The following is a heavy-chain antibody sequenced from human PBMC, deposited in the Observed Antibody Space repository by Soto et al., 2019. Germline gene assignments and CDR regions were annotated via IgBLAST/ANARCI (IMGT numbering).Heavy chain of an antibody. J-gene: IGHJ6*02. CDR2: TTPSVGST. CDR3: ARARDMDV. CDR1: GYSFTTYN. Sequence: QVQLVQSGTEVKKPGASVKVSCKASGYSFTTYNLHWVRQAPGQGLEWMGITTPSVGSTTYAQNSXDXVXXTRDTSTTTVYMELSSLRSEDTAVYYCARARDMDVWGQGTTVTVSS. V-gene: IGHV1-46*01.